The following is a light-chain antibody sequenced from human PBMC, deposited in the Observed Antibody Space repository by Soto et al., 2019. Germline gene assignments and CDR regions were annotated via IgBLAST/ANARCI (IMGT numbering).Light chain of an antibody. J-gene: IGLJ1*01. V-gene: IGLV2-23*01. CDR2: EGS. CDR1: SSDVGSYNL. CDR3: CSPHV. Sequence: QSALTQPASVSGSPGQSITISCTGTSSDVGSYNLVSWYQQHPGKAPKLMIYEGSKRPSGVSNRFSGSKSGNTASLTISGLQAEDEADYYGCSPHVFGTGTKVTVL.